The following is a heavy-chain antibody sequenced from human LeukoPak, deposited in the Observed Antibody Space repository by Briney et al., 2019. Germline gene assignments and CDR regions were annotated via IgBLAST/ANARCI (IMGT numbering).Heavy chain of an antibody. CDR2: IIPIFGTA. V-gene: IGHV1-69*05. D-gene: IGHD5-12*01. J-gene: IGHJ6*03. CDR1: GGTFSSYA. CDR3: ARGYSGYDSRPYYYYMDV. Sequence: ASVKVSCKASGGTFSSYAISWVRQAPGQGLEWMGGIIPIFGTANYAQKFQGRVTITTDESTSTAYMELSNLRSEDTVVYYCARGYSGYDSRPYYYYMDVWGKGTTVTVSS.